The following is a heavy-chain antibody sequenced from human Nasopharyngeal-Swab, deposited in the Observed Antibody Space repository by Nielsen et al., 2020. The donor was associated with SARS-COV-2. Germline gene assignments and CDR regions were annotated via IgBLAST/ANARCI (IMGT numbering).Heavy chain of an antibody. Sequence: ASVKVSCKASCYTFTRYCLSWLLQPPGQGLAWMGWISAYNGNTNYAQKLQGRVTMTTDTSTSTAYMELRRLRSDDTAVYYCARVESYYGSGSHMGDNWFDPWGQGTLVTVSS. J-gene: IGHJ5*02. CDR1: CYTFTRYC. CDR2: ISAYNGNT. D-gene: IGHD3-10*01. V-gene: IGHV1-18*01. CDR3: ARVESYYGSGSHMGDNWFDP.